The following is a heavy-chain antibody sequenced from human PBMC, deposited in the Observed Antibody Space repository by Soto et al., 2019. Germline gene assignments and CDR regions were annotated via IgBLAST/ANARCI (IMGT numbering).Heavy chain of an antibody. V-gene: IGHV1-18*01. CDR2: ISAYNGNT. CDR3: ARDPAYYDILTGYEHFDY. CDR1: GYTFTSYG. D-gene: IGHD3-9*01. J-gene: IGHJ4*02. Sequence: ASVKVSCKASGYTFTSYGISWVRQAPGQGLEWMGWISAYNGNTNYAQKLQGRVTMTTDTSTSTAYMELRGLRSDDTAVYYCARDPAYYDILTGYEHFDYWGQGTLVTVSS.